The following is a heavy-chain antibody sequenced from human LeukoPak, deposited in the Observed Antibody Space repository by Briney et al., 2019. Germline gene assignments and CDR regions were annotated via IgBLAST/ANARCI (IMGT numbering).Heavy chain of an antibody. CDR1: GFTFTGHW. D-gene: IGHD6-6*01. V-gene: IGHV3-74*01. CDR3: VRDRPHNWFDP. Sequence: GGSLRLSCAASGFTFTGHWMHWVRQAPGKGLVWVSRIDNDGSDTTYADSARGRFTISRDNAKNTLYLQMDSLRAEDTAVYYCVRDRPHNWFDPWGQGTLVTVSS. J-gene: IGHJ5*02. CDR2: IDNDGSDT.